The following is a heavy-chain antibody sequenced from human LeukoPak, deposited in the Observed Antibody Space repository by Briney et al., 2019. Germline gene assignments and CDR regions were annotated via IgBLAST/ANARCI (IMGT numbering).Heavy chain of an antibody. V-gene: IGHV3-7*01. D-gene: IGHD3-3*01. CDR3: ARPVEWSGYYYPFDY. CDR2: IKQDGSEK. Sequence: GGSLRLSCAASGFTFSSYGMHWVRQAPGKGLEWVANIKQDGSEKYYVDSVKGRFTISRDNAKNSLYLQMNSLRAEDTAVYYCARPVEWSGYYYPFDYWGQGTLVAVSS. J-gene: IGHJ4*02. CDR1: GFTFSSYG.